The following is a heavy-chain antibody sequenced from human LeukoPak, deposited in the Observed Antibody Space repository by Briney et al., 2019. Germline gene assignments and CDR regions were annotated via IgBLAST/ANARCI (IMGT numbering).Heavy chain of an antibody. CDR3: ARRYITGWHFDY. J-gene: IGHJ4*02. Sequence: GGSPRLSCAASGFTVSSYYMTWVRQAPGKGLECVSVIYSGGSTYYADSVKGRFTVSRDNSENTLYLQMNNLRVEDTAVYYCARRYITGWHFDYWGQGTLVTVSS. CDR2: IYSGGST. V-gene: IGHV3-66*01. D-gene: IGHD6-19*01. CDR1: GFTVSSYY.